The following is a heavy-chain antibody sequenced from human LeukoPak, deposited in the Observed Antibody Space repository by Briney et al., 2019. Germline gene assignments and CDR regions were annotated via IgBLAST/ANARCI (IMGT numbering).Heavy chain of an antibody. V-gene: IGHV3-23*01. CDR2: ISGSGGST. CDR1: GFTFSSYA. D-gene: IGHD2-2*01. CDR3: ASSPIVVVPAARVDY. Sequence: GGSLRLSCAASGFTFSSYALSWVRQAPGKGLEWVSAISGSGGSTYYADSVKGRFTISRDNSKNTLYLQMNSLRAEDTAVYYCASSPIVVVPAARVDYWGQGTLVTVSS. J-gene: IGHJ4*02.